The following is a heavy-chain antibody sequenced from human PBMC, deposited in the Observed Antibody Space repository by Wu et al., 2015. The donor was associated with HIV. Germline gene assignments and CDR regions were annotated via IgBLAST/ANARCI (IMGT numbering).Heavy chain of an antibody. CDR2: MNPXSGNT. V-gene: IGHV1-8*01. D-gene: IGHD3-22*01. CDR1: GYTFTSYD. Sequence: QVQLVQSGAEVKKPGASVKVSCKASGYTFTSYDINWVRQATGQGLEWMGWMNPXSGNTGYAQKFQGRVTMTRNTSISTAYMELSSLRSDDTAVYYCARYYDSSGYLYYFDYWGQGTLVTVSS. CDR3: ARYYDSSGYLYYFDY. J-gene: IGHJ4*02.